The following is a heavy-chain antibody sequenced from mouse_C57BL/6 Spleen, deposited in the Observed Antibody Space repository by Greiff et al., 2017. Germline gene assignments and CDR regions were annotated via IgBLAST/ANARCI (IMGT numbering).Heavy chain of an antibody. CDR1: GFAFRDYG. D-gene: IGHD2-3*01. CDR3: ARIYDGYYPDY. J-gene: IGHJ2*01. V-gene: IGHV5-17*01. CDR2: ISSGSSTI. Sequence: EVMLVESGGGLVKPGGSLKLSCAASGFAFRDYGMHWVRQAPEKGLEWVAYISSGSSTIYYADTVKGRFTISRDNAKNTLFLQMTSLRSEDTAMYYCARIYDGYYPDYWGQGTTLTVSS.